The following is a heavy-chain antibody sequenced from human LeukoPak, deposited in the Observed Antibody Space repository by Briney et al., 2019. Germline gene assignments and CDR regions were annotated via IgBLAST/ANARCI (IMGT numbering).Heavy chain of an antibody. CDR3: ARSWAVAY. CDR2: IRQSGGT. D-gene: IGHD3-16*01. Sequence: SETLSLTCAVYGGSFSTYFWSWIRQAPGKGLEWIGEIRQSGGTNYNPSLKSRLTISVDTSKNQFSLKLNSVTAADTAVYYCARSWAVAYWGQGTLVTVSS. V-gene: IGHV4-34*01. J-gene: IGHJ4*02. CDR1: GGSFSTYF.